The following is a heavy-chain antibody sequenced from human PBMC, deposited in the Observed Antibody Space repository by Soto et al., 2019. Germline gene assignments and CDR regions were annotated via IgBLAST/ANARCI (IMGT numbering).Heavy chain of an antibody. Sequence: AGGSLRLSCAASGFTFSSYGMHWVRQAPGKGLEWVAVISYDGSNKYYADSVKGRFTISRDNSKNTLYLQMNSLRAEDTAVYYCARDLMVDPDTSYSSGWDYDYWGQGTLVTVSS. CDR1: GFTFSSYG. CDR3: ARDLMVDPDTSYSSGWDYDY. J-gene: IGHJ4*02. D-gene: IGHD6-19*01. V-gene: IGHV3-30*03. CDR2: ISYDGSNK.